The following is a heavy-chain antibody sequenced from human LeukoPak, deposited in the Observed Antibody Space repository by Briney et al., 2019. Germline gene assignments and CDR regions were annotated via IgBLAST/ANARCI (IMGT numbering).Heavy chain of an antibody. J-gene: IGHJ4*02. D-gene: IGHD6-19*01. CDR3: ARGLGGWLRLFDY. CDR1: GYSISSGYY. CDR2: IYHSGST. V-gene: IGHV4-38-2*02. Sequence: KASETLSLTCTVSGYSISSGYYWGWIRQPPGKGLEWIGSIYHSGSTNYNPSLKSRVTISVDTSKNQFSLKLSSVTAADTAVYYCARGLGGWLRLFDYWGQGTLVTVSS.